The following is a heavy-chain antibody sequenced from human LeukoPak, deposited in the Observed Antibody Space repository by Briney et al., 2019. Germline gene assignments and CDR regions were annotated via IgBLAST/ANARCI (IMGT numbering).Heavy chain of an antibody. D-gene: IGHD3-3*01. Sequence: ASVNVSCKTFGYTFTSYYMHWVRQAPEQGLEWMGIINPSGGSTSYAQKFQGRVTMTRDTSTSTVYMELSSLRSEDTAVYYCASSPNYDFWSAHDYWGQGTLVTVSS. CDR2: INPSGGST. CDR3: ASSPNYDFWSAHDY. CDR1: GYTFTSYY. J-gene: IGHJ4*02. V-gene: IGHV1-46*03.